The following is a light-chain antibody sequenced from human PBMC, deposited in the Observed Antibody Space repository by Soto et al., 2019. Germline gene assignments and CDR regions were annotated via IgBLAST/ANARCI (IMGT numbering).Light chain of an antibody. CDR2: DVS. CDR3: SSYTSSSTPHVV. J-gene: IGLJ2*01. CDR1: SSDGGGYNY. V-gene: IGLV2-14*01. Sequence: QSALTQPASVSGSPGQSITISCTGTSSDGGGYNYVSWYQQHPGKAPQLMIYDVSNRPSGVSNRFSGSKSGNTASLTISGLQAEDEADYYCSSYTSSSTPHVVFGGGTKLTVL.